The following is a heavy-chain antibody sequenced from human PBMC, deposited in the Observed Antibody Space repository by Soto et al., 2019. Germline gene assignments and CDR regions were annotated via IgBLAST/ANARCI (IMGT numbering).Heavy chain of an antibody. CDR2: IYYSGGT. J-gene: IGHJ5*02. CDR3: AVDTAFFVSGSSKKIDP. V-gene: IGHV4-39*01. Sequence: PSETLSLTCTVSGGSISSSSYYWGWIRQPPGKGLEWIGSIYYSGGTYYNPSLKSRVTISVDTSKNQFSLKLSFVTAADTAVYYFAVDTAFFVSGSSKKIDPWGQGTLV. D-gene: IGHD5-18*01. CDR1: GGSISSSSYY.